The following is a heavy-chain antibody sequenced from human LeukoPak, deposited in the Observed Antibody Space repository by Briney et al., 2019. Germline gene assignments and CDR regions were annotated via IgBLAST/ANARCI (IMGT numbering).Heavy chain of an antibody. J-gene: IGHJ1*01. D-gene: IGHD3-22*01. V-gene: IGHV1/OR15-1*01. CDR2: INPNSGGT. CDR1: GYIFTDYY. CDR3: ARTGHYYDSSGYYSEYFQH. Sequence: ASVKVSCKASGYIFTDYYMHWVRQAPGQELGWMGRINPNSGGTNYAQKFQGRVTMTRDTSISTAYTELSSLRSEDTATYYCARTGHYYDSSGYYSEYFQHWGQGTLVTVSS.